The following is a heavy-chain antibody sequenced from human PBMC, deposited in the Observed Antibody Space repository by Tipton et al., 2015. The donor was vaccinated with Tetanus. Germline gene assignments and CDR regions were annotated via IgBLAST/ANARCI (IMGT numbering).Heavy chain of an antibody. CDR2: INYYGTT. CDR1: RGSISRDIYN. V-gene: IGHV4-39*01. D-gene: IGHD3-16*01. Sequence: TLSLTCTVSRGSISRDIYNWGWVRQPPGRGLQWIGNINYYGTTYYSPSLKSRVTMSVDTPKNQFSLKLTSATAADTAVYYCARRRTLPLFDPWGQGTLVTVSS. J-gene: IGHJ5*02. CDR3: ARRRTLPLFDP.